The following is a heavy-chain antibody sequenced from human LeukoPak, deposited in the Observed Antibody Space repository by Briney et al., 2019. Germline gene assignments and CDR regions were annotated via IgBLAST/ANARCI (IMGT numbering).Heavy chain of an antibody. CDR2: INPNSGGT. D-gene: IGHD2-2*01. CDR1: GYTFTGYY. V-gene: IGHV1-2*02. CDR3: AREGYCSSTSCYDETGNWFDP. Sequence: ASVKVSCKASGYTFTGYYMQWVRQAPGQGLEWMGWINPNSGGTNYAQKFQGRVTMTRDTSISTAYMELSRLRSDDTAVYYCAREGYCSSTSCYDETGNWFDPWGQGTLVTVSS. J-gene: IGHJ5*02.